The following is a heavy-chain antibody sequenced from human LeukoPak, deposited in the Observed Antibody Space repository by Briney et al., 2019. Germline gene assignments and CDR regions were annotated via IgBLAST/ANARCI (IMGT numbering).Heavy chain of an antibody. D-gene: IGHD3-10*01. CDR3: ARDQRGVPDY. Sequence: GGSLRLSCAASGFTFSSYAMSWVRQAPGKGLEWVSAISGSGGSTYYADSVKGRFTISRDNAKNSLYLQMNSLRAEDTAVYYCARDQRGVPDYWGQGTLVTVSS. V-gene: IGHV3-23*01. CDR2: ISGSGGST. J-gene: IGHJ4*02. CDR1: GFTFSSYA.